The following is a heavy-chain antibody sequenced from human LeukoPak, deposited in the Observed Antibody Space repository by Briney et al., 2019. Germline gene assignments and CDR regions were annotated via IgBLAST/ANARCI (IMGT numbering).Heavy chain of an antibody. Sequence: PGGSLRLSCAASGFTFTTYAMSWVRQAPGKGLEWVSGISGSGGSTYYGDSVKGRFTISRDNSKNTLYLQMNSLRAEDTAVYYCAKTRPLDSSSWSHGDYWGQGTLVTVSS. V-gene: IGHV3-23*01. D-gene: IGHD6-13*01. CDR1: GFTFTTYA. CDR3: AKTRPLDSSSWSHGDY. CDR2: ISGSGGST. J-gene: IGHJ4*02.